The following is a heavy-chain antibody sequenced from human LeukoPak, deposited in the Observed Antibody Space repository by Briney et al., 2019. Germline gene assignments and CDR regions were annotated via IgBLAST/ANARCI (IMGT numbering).Heavy chain of an antibody. J-gene: IGHJ5*02. CDR1: GYTFIGYY. D-gene: IGHD6-13*01. Sequence: ASVKVSCKASGYTFIGYYMHWVRQAPGQGLEWMGWINPNTGGANYAQKFQGRVTMTRDTSISTAYMDLSRLRSDDTAVYYCARTREYSSSRYFPPFDPWGQGTLVTVSS. V-gene: IGHV1-2*02. CDR3: ARTREYSSSRYFPPFDP. CDR2: INPNTGGA.